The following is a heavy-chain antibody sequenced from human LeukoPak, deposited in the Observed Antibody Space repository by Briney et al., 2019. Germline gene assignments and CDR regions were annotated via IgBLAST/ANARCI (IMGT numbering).Heavy chain of an antibody. Sequence: QAGGSLRLSCAASGFTFSSYSMNWVRQAPGKGLEWVSYISSSSSTIYYADSVKGRFTISRDNAKNSLYLQMNSLRAEDTAVYYCARPYYYDSSGYYDIYFDYWGQGTLVTVSS. J-gene: IGHJ4*02. CDR1: GFTFSSYS. CDR2: ISSSSSTI. CDR3: ARPYYYDSSGYYDIYFDY. V-gene: IGHV3-48*01. D-gene: IGHD3-22*01.